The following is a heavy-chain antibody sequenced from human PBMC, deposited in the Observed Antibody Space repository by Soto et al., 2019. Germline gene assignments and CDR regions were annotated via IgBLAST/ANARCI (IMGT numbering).Heavy chain of an antibody. Sequence: GGSLRLSCAASGFTFDDYAMHWVRQAPGKGLEWVSGISWNSGSIGYADSVKGRFTISRDNAKNSLYLQMNSLRAEDTALYYCAKDLSRDQWLADAFDIWGQGTMVTVSS. CDR1: GFTFDDYA. CDR2: ISWNSGSI. J-gene: IGHJ3*02. D-gene: IGHD6-19*01. V-gene: IGHV3-9*01. CDR3: AKDLSRDQWLADAFDI.